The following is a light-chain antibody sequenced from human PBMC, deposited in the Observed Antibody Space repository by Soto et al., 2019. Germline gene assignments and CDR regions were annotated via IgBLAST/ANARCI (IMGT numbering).Light chain of an antibody. V-gene: IGLV1-47*01. Sequence: QSVLTQPHSASGTPGQRVNISCSGSSSNIGSNYVYWYRQFPGTAPKLLIQRNNQRPSGVPARFSGSKSGTSAPLAISGLRSEDEADYCCGGWDDSLSGPVFGGGTK. CDR1: SSNIGSNY. CDR2: RNN. J-gene: IGLJ2*01. CDR3: GGWDDSLSGPV.